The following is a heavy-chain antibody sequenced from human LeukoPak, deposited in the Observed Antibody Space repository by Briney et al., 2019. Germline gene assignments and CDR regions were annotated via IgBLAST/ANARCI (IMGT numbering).Heavy chain of an antibody. D-gene: IGHD6-6*01. CDR1: GGSISSYY. V-gene: IGHV4-59*01. CDR3: ASSIAARTGIDY. J-gene: IGHJ4*02. Sequence: PSETLSLTCTVSGGSISSYYWSWIRQPPGKGLEWIGYIYYSGSTNYNPSLKSRVTISVDTSKNQFSLKLSSVTAADTAVYYCASSIAARTGIDYWGQGTLVTVSS. CDR2: IYYSGST.